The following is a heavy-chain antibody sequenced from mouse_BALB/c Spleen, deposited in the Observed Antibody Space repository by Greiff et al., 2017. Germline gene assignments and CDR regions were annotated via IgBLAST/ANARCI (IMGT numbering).Heavy chain of an antibody. J-gene: IGHJ4*01. V-gene: IGHV1-9*01. D-gene: IGHD1-2*01. CDR1: GYTFSSYW. Sequence: QVQLQQSGAELMKPGASVKISCKATGYTFSSYWIEWVKQRPGHGLEWIGEILPGSGSTNYNEKFKGKATFTADTSSNTAYMQLSSLTSEDSAVYYCARSPLLRLRGYAMDYWGQGTSVTVSS. CDR3: ARSPLLRLRGYAMDY. CDR2: ILPGSGST.